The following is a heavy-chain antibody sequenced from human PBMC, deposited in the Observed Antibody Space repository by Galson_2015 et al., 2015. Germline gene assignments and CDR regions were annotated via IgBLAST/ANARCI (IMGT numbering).Heavy chain of an antibody. D-gene: IGHD2-2*02. V-gene: IGHV3-21*01. J-gene: IGHJ4*02. CDR1: GFTFGSYS. CDR3: ARDRADCSSTSCYRDFDY. Sequence: SLRLSCAASGFTFGSYSMNWVRQAPGKWLEWVSSIGSSRSYIYYTDSVKGRFTISRDNAKNSLYLQMNSLRAEDTAVYYCARDRADCSSTSCYRDFDYWGQGTLVTVSS. CDR2: IGSSRSYI.